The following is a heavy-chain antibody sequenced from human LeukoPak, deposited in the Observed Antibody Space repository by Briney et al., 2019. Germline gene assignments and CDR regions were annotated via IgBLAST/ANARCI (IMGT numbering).Heavy chain of an antibody. CDR1: GFTFSSYS. CDR2: ISSSSSYI. Sequence: GGSLRLSCAASGFTFSSYSMNWVRQDPGKGLEWVSSISSSSSYIYYADSVKGRFTISRDNAKNSLYLQMNSLRAEDTAVYYCARGKGPYYDILTGYYEGDYWGQGTLVTVSS. CDR3: ARGKGPYYDILTGYYEGDY. J-gene: IGHJ4*02. D-gene: IGHD3-9*01. V-gene: IGHV3-21*01.